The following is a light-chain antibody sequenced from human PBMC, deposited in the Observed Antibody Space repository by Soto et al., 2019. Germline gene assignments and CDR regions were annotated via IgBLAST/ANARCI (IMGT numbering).Light chain of an antibody. CDR3: HQFGTFPFT. CDR2: GPS. Sequence: EVVLTQSPGTLSLSPGESATLSCRASQSVRGNYFAWYQQRPGQAPRLLVYGPSVRAAGIPDRFRGSGSGTDFNHTINSVEPEDFAAYYCHQFGTFPFTFGPGTTLD. CDR1: QSVRGNY. J-gene: IGKJ3*01. V-gene: IGKV3-20*01.